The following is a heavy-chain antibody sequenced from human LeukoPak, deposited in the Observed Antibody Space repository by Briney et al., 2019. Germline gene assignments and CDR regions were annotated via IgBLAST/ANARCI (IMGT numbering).Heavy chain of an antibody. V-gene: IGHV3-74*01. CDR1: GFTFSSYW. CDR3: ASAEVIQYGMDV. Sequence: PGGSLRLSCAASGFTFSSYWMHWVRQAPGKGLVWVSRINSGGSSISYADSVKGRFTISRDNAKNTLFLQMNSLRVEDTAVYYCASAEVIQYGMDVWGQGTTVTVSS. CDR2: INSGGSSI. J-gene: IGHJ6*02. D-gene: IGHD3-16*02.